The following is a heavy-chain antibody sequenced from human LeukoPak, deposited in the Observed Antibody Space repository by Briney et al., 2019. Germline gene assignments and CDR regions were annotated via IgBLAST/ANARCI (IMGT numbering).Heavy chain of an antibody. V-gene: IGHV4-30-2*06. Sequence: SQTLSLTCTVSGYAITSGGFSWNWIRQSPGKGLEWIGCIYDRGPAYYNPPLKSRFTISVDRPKNQFFLNVTSLTAADTAVYFCARSRQASGLFNSWGQGTLVVVSS. CDR1: GYAITSGGFS. CDR3: ARSRQASGLFNS. D-gene: IGHD3-10*01. J-gene: IGHJ5*01. CDR2: IYDRGPA.